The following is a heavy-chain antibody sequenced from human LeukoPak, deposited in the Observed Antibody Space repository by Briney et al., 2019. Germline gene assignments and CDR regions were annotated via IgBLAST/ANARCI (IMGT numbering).Heavy chain of an antibody. V-gene: IGHV4-34*01. CDR1: GGSFSGYY. CDR3: ARGSSSWTYNWFDP. CDR2: INHSGST. Sequence: SETLSLTXAVYGGSFSGYYWSWIRQPPGKGLEWIGEINHSGSTNYNPSLKSRVTISVDTSKNQFSLKLSSVTAADTAVYYCARGSSSWTYNWFDPWGQGTLVTVSS. D-gene: IGHD6-13*01. J-gene: IGHJ5*02.